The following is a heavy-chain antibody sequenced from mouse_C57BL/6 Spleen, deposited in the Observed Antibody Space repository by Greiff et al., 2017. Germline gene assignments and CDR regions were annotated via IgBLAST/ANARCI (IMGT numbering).Heavy chain of an antibody. CDR3: ARYDGYYPFDY. V-gene: IGHV1-64*01. J-gene: IGHJ2*01. D-gene: IGHD2-3*01. CDR2: IHPNSGST. Sequence: QVQLQQPGAELVKPGASVKLSCKASGYTFTSYWMHWVKQRPGQGLEWIGMIHPNSGSTNYNEKFKGKATLTVDKSSSTAYMQLSSLTSEDSAVYYCARYDGYYPFDYWGQGTTLTVSS. CDR1: GYTFTSYW.